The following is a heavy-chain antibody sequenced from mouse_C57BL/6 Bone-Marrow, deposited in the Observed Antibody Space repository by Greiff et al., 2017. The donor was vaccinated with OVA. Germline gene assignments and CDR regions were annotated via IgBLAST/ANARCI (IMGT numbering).Heavy chain of an antibody. J-gene: IGHJ4*01. CDR1: GFSLSTFGMG. D-gene: IGHD4-1*01. Sequence: ESGPGILQPSQTLSLTCSFSGFSLSTFGMGVGWIRQPSGKGLEWLSHIWWDDDKYYNPALKSWPTTSKDTSKNQVLLKIDNVDTADTATYYGARPNETGYYAVDYGGQGTSVTVSS. V-gene: IGHV8-8*01. CDR2: IWWDDDK. CDR3: ARPNETGYYAVDY.